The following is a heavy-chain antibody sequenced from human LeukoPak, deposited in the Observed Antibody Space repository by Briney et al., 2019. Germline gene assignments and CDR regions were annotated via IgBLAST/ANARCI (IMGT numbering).Heavy chain of an antibody. J-gene: IGHJ6*02. CDR3: ARDQRSSGWYDHYYYYYGMDV. CDR2: IYYSGST. CDR1: GGSISSSSYY. D-gene: IGHD6-19*01. V-gene: IGHV4-39*07. Sequence: SETLSLTCTVSGGSISSSSYYWGWIRQPPGKGLEWIGSIYYSGSTYYNPSLKSRVTISVDTSKNQFSLKLSSVTAADTAVYYCARDQRSSGWYDHYYYYYGMDVWGQGTTVTVSS.